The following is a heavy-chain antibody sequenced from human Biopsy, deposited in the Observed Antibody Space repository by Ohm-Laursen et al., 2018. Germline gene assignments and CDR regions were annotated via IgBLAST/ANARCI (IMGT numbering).Heavy chain of an antibody. Sequence: AASVKVSCKASGGTFQKYGVTWVRQAPGQGLEWMGGIIPMLGTVQYARKLRGRVTITADKPTSTAYMELTSLTSDDTAVYFCARGEGSSWFDPWGHGTLVTVSS. J-gene: IGHJ5*02. CDR1: GGTFQKYG. V-gene: IGHV1-69*10. D-gene: IGHD1-26*01. CDR2: IIPMLGTV. CDR3: ARGEGSSWFDP.